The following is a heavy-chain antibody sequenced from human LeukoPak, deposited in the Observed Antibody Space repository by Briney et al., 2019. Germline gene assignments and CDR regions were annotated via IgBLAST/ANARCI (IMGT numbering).Heavy chain of an antibody. CDR3: AKPLLRDTSGYQRGYFDY. J-gene: IGHJ4*02. CDR2: ISASGGST. D-gene: IGHD3-22*01. CDR1: GFMFSSYA. V-gene: IGHV3-23*01. Sequence: PGGSLRLSCVASGFMFSSYAMSWVRQAPGKGLEGVSGISASGGSTYYTDSVKGRFTMSRDDSKNTLYLQMNSLRVEDTAVYYCAKPLLRDTSGYQRGYFDYWGQETLVTVSS.